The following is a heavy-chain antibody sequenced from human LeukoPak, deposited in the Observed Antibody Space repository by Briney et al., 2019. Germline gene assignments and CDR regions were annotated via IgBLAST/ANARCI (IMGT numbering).Heavy chain of an antibody. Sequence: PGRSLRLSCAASGFIFEDYAMHWLRQAPGKGLEWVSGISWNSGSIGYADSVKGRFTISRDNAKHSLYLQMNSLRTEDTAFYYCTKDVFDFGGYFELWGRGTLVTVSS. D-gene: IGHD3-16*01. CDR3: TKDVFDFGGYFEL. V-gene: IGHV3-9*01. CDR2: ISWNSGSI. CDR1: GFIFEDYA. J-gene: IGHJ2*01.